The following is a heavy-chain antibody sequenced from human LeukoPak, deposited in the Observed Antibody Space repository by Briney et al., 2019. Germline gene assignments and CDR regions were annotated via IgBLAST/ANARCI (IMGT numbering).Heavy chain of an antibody. CDR3: ALWGDCTSTRCFS. J-gene: IGHJ5*02. CDR2: IYHSGGT. D-gene: IGHD2-2*01. Sequence: SSETLSLTCTVSGGSISSGGYYWNWIRQPPGKGLEWIGYIYHSGGTYYSPSLKSRVTISVDRSKNQFSLKVNSVTAADTAVYYCALWGDCTSTRCFSWGQGTRVTVSS. CDR1: GGSISSGGYY. V-gene: IGHV4-30-2*01.